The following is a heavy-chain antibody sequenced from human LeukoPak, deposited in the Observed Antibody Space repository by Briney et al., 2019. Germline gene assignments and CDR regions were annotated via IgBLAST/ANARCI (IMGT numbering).Heavy chain of an antibody. CDR1: GFTFSSYG. CDR3: AKDPVEWEHNDYFDY. CDR2: ISYDGSNK. V-gene: IGHV3-30*18. J-gene: IGHJ4*02. D-gene: IGHD1-26*01. Sequence: PGGSLRLSCAAPGFTFSSYGMHWVRQAPGKGLEWVAVISYDGSNKYYADSVKGRFTISRDNSKNTLYLQMNRLRAEDAAVYYCAKDPVEWEHNDYFDYWGQGTLVTVSS.